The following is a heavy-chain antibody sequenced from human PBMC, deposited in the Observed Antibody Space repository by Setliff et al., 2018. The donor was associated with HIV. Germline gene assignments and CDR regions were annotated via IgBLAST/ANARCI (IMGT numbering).Heavy chain of an antibody. J-gene: IGHJ3*02. D-gene: IGHD1-1*01. V-gene: IGHV1-18*01. CDR1: GYIFTNYG. CDR3: ARFGPESRPYTWDDEADTFDI. CDR2: ITGYNGNT. Sequence: ASVKVSCKASGYIFTNYGISWVRQAPGQGLEWMGWITGYNGNTNYAEKFQGRVNMTIDTSTSKAYLELRSLRSDDTAVYYCARFGPESRPYTWDDEADTFDIWGQGTMVTVSS.